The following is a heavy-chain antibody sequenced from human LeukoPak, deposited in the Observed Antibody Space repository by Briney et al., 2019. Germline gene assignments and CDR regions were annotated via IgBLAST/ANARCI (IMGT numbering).Heavy chain of an antibody. CDR1: GGSISSSSYY. V-gene: IGHV4-39*01. Sequence: SETLSLTCTVSGGSISSSSYYWGWIRQPPGTGLEWIGSIYYSGSTYYNPSLKSRVTISVDTSKNQFSLKLSSVTAADTAVYYCARLRGQLATPFFDYWGQGTLVTVSS. CDR3: ARLRGQLATPFFDY. J-gene: IGHJ4*02. CDR2: IYYSGST. D-gene: IGHD5-24*01.